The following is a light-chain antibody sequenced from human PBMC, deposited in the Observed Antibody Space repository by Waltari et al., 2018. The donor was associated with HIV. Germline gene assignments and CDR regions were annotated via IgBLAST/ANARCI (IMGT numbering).Light chain of an antibody. V-gene: IGLV2-14*02. CDR3: SSYANTDTLL. CDR2: GVD. J-gene: IGLJ3*02. CDR1: SLDIGTSHL. Sequence: QSALTQPASVSRSPRQSITIPRPGTSLDIGTSHLVSWYRHYPGMAPQLEIHGVDTRPSGVSDRFSGSKSGNVASLTIASLQSEDEAEYYCSSYANTDTLLFGGGTKLTVL.